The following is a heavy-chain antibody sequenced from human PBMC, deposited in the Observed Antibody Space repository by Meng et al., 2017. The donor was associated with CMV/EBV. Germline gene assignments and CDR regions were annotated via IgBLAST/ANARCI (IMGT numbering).Heavy chain of an antibody. V-gene: IGHV3-7*04. CDR1: GFTFSSYW. Sequence: GESLKISCAASGFTFSSYWMSWVRQAPGKGLEWVANIKQDGSEKYYVDSVKGRFNISRDNAKNSLYLQMNSLRAEDTAVYYCARGGDYSDFHDPFDYWGQGTLVTVSS. J-gene: IGHJ4*02. CDR3: ARGGDYSDFHDPFDY. CDR2: IKQDGSEK. D-gene: IGHD4-11*01.